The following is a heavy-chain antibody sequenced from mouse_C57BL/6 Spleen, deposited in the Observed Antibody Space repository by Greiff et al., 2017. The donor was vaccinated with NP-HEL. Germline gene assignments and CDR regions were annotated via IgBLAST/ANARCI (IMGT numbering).Heavy chain of an antibody. CDR2: IWRGGST. V-gene: IGHV2-5*01. CDR3: AKSDYSNYYYAMDY. D-gene: IGHD2-5*01. J-gene: IGHJ4*01. CDR1: GFSLTSYG. Sequence: VMLVESGPGLVQPSQSLSITCTASGFSLTSYGVHWVRQSPGKGLEWLGVIWRGGSTDYTAGCLSTLTNTQYTPKCQVFFKMNCLQADDTARYYCAKSDYSNYYYAMDYWGQGTSVTVSS.